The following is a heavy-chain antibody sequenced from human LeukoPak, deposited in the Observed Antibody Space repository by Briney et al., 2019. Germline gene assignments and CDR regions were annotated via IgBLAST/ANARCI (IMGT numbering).Heavy chain of an antibody. CDR2: IYYSGST. CDR1: GGSISGYY. CDR3: ARLAGTYYYDSSGYSPIIYFDY. V-gene: IGHV4-59*08. Sequence: SETLSLTCTVSGGSISGYYWSWIRQPPGKGLEWIGYIYYSGSTNYNPSLKSRVTISVDTSKNQFSLKLSSVTAADTAVYYCARLAGTYYYDSSGYSPIIYFDYWGQGTLVTVSS. J-gene: IGHJ4*02. D-gene: IGHD3-22*01.